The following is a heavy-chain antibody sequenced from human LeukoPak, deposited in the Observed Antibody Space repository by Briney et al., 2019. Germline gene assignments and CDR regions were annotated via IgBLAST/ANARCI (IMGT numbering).Heavy chain of an antibody. CDR3: ARMAGNYGDYSSENDI. CDR2: IYYSGST. Sequence: DPSETLSLTGTVSGGSISSYYWSWIRQPPGKGLEWIGYIYYSGSTNYNPSLKSRVTISVDTSKNQFFLKLSSVTATDTAVYYCARMAGNYGDYSSENDIWGQGTMVTVSS. CDR1: GGSISSYY. V-gene: IGHV4-59*01. J-gene: IGHJ3*02. D-gene: IGHD4-17*01.